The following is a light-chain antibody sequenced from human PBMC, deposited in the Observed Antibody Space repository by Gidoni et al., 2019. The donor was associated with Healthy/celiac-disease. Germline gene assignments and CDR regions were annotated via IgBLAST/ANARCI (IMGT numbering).Light chain of an antibody. Sequence: EIVLTQSPGTLSLSPGERATLSCRASQSVSSIYLAWYQQKPGQDLRLLIYGASSRATGIPNRFSGSGSGTDFTLTISRLEPEATAVYYCQQYGSPWTFGQGTKVEIK. CDR2: GAS. J-gene: IGKJ1*01. V-gene: IGKV3-20*01. CDR3: QQYGSPWT. CDR1: QSVSSIY.